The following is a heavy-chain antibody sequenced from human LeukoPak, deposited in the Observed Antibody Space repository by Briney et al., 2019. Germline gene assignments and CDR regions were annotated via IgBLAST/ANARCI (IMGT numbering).Heavy chain of an antibody. Sequence: GGSLRLSWAASGFTFSSYAMHWVRQAPGKGLEWVAVISYDGSNKYYADSVKGRFTISRDNSKNTLYLQMNSLRAEDTAVYYCARSRVYGSGELDYWGQGTLVTVSS. CDR3: ARSRVYGSGELDY. J-gene: IGHJ4*02. V-gene: IGHV3-30*04. CDR2: ISYDGSNK. D-gene: IGHD3-10*01. CDR1: GFTFSSYA.